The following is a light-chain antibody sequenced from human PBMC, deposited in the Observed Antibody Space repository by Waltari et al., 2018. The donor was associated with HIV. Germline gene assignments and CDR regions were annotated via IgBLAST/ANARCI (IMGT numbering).Light chain of an antibody. V-gene: IGLV2-23*01. J-gene: IGLJ3*02. CDR1: STNVGSYSL. Sequence: QSALTQPASVSGSLGQSITISCTGASTNVGSYSLVSWYQNRPGQAPILIIYDDSKRPLGISSRFSGSKSGNTASLTISGLQSEDEADYYCCSYGGDDTLVFGGGTKVTAL. CDR3: CSYGGDDTLV. CDR2: DDS.